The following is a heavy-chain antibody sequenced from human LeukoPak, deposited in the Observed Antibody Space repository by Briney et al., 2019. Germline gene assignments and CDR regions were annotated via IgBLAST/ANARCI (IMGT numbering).Heavy chain of an antibody. CDR1: GCTFTRYG. J-gene: IGHJ4*02. CDR2: ISDYNGNT. CDR3: ALSRDYDFWSGYSLYFDY. D-gene: IGHD3-3*01. V-gene: IGHV1-18*01. Sequence: ASVKVSCKACGCTFTRYGIRWVRPAPGQGVEWMGWISDYNGNTNYAQKLQGRVTITTDTSTSTAYMELRSLRSDDAAVYYCALSRDYDFWSGYSLYFDYWGQGTLVTVSS.